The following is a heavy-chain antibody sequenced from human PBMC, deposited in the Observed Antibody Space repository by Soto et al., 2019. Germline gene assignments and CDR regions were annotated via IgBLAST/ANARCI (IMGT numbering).Heavy chain of an antibody. CDR2: VFHSGSS. CDR1: CASVPGFC. D-gene: IGHD6-25*01. Sequence: SETLSRTCTVSCASVPGFCWSWIRQPPGKGLEWIGYVFHSGSSKYTPSLKSRVTISVDTYTTQISLRLQSATAADKAVYYCARDPGLGAAQLDYWGQRTLGTVS. CDR3: ARDPGLGAAQLDY. J-gene: IGHJ4*02. V-gene: IGHV4-59*02.